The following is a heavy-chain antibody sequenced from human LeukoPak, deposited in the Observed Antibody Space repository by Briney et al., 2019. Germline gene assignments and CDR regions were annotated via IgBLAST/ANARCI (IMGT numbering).Heavy chain of an antibody. CDR3: AKSTPWPHCGGDSCPPTLTPFDS. D-gene: IGHD2-21*01. J-gene: IGHJ4*02. CDR2: IKSKTDGGTT. Sequence: KPGGSLRLSCAASGFTFSNAWMSWVRQAPGKGLEWVGRIKSKTDGGTTDYAAPVKGRFTISRDDSKNTLYLQMNSLKTEDTAVYYCAKSTPWPHCGGDSCPPTLTPFDSWGQGTLVTVSS. V-gene: IGHV3-15*01. CDR1: GFTFSNAW.